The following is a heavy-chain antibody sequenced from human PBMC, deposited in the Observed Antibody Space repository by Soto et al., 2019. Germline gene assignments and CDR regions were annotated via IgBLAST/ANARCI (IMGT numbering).Heavy chain of an antibody. CDR1: GGSISSGGYY. CDR3: ARRSYGLYYFDY. Sequence: LSLTCTVSGGSISSGGYYWSWIRQRPGKGLEWIGYIYYSGSTYYNPSLKSRVTISIDTSKNQFSLKLSSVTAADTAVYYCARRSYGLYYFDYWGQGTLVTVSS. V-gene: IGHV4-31*03. D-gene: IGHD4-17*01. CDR2: IYYSGST. J-gene: IGHJ4*02.